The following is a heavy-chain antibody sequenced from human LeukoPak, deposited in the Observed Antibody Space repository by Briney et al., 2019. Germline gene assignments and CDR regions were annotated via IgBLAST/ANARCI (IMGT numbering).Heavy chain of an antibody. CDR3: ARASRHYYDSSGYFLGWFDP. CDR1: GGSISSRSYY. J-gene: IGHJ5*02. V-gene: IGHV4-39*07. Sequence: PSETLSLTCTVSGGSISSRSYYWGWIRQPPGKGLEWIGNIYYSGSTYYNPSLKSRVTISVDTSKNQFSLNLNSVTAADTAVYYCARASRHYYDSSGYFLGWFDPWGQGTLVTVSS. D-gene: IGHD3-22*01. CDR2: IYYSGST.